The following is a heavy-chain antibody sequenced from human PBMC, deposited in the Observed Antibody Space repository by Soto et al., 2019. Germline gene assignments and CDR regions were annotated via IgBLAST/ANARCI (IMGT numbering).Heavy chain of an antibody. CDR3: ARGLMKAWFDP. Sequence: TSETLSLTCAVYGGSFSGYYWSWIRQPPGKGLEWIGEINHSGSTNYNPSLKSRVTISVDTSKNQFSLKLSSVTAADTAVYYCARGLMKAWFDPWGQGTLVTVS. J-gene: IGHJ5*02. V-gene: IGHV4-34*01. CDR2: INHSGST. CDR1: GGSFSGYY.